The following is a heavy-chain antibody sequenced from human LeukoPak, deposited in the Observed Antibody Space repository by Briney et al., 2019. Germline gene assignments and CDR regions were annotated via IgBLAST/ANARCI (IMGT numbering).Heavy chain of an antibody. D-gene: IGHD3-3*01. CDR3: ARALGGLHTIFGVVIRRLDP. CDR2: IYYSGST. Sequence: PSQTLSLTCTVSGGSISSGGYYSSWIRQHPGKGLEWIGYIYYSGSTYYNPSLKSRVTISVDTSKNQFSLKLSSVTAADTAVYYCARALGGLHTIFGVVIRRLDPWGQGTLVTVSS. V-gene: IGHV4-31*03. CDR1: GGSISSGGYY. J-gene: IGHJ5*02.